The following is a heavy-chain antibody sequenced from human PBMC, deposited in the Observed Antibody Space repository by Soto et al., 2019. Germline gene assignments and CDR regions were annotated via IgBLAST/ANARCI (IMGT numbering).Heavy chain of an antibody. Sequence: SETLSLTCTVSGGSIDSGDYYWSWIRQPPGKGLEWIGYVYYSGTTNYNPFLKSRVTLSLDKSKNQFSLKMNSVTAADTAVYYCAREGRGKKAGYNGLVSLGYWGQGTLVTVSS. J-gene: IGHJ4*02. V-gene: IGHV4-61*08. CDR2: VYYSGTT. D-gene: IGHD2-2*02. CDR3: AREGRGKKAGYNGLVSLGY. CDR1: GGSIDSGDYY.